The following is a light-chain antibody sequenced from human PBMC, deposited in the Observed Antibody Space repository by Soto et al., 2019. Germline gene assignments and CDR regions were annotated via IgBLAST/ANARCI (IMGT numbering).Light chain of an antibody. CDR2: GAS. Sequence: EIVLTQSPGTLSLSPGERATLSCRASQTISSSYLAWYQQKPGQAPRLIIYGASSRATGIPDRFSGSGSGTDFTLTISRLEPEDFAVYYCQPYGSSRTFGQGTKVEIK. CDR3: QPYGSSRT. J-gene: IGKJ1*01. V-gene: IGKV3-20*01. CDR1: QTISSSY.